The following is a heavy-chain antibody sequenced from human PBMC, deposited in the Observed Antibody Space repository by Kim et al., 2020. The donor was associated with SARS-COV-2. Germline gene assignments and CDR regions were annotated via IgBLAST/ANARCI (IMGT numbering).Heavy chain of an antibody. D-gene: IGHD6-19*01. CDR2: ISSSSSTI. V-gene: IGHV3-48*02. CDR3: ARDRIAVADSYFDY. Sequence: GGSLRLSCAASGFTFSSYSMNWVRQAPGKGLEWVSYISSSSSTIYYADSVKGRFTISRDNAKNSLYLEMISLRDEDTAVYYCARDRIAVADSYFDYWGQGTLVTVSS. J-gene: IGHJ4*03. CDR1: GFTFSSYS.